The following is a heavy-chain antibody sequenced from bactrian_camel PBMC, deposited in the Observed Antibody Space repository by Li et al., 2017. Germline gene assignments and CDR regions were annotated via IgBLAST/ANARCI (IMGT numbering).Heavy chain of an antibody. Sequence: HVQLVESGGGLVQPGGSLRLSCEASGFTAAMYKMHWVRQAPGKGLEWVLAMLEGGGTYYADSVKGRFTISRDNAKNTLYLHLNSLKTEDTAMYYCANSRERYSDYVHVYWGQGTQVTVS. CDR3: ANSRERYSDYVHVY. J-gene: IGHJ4*01. CDR1: GFTAAMYK. CDR2: MLEGGGT. V-gene: IGHV3S1*01. D-gene: IGHD4*01.